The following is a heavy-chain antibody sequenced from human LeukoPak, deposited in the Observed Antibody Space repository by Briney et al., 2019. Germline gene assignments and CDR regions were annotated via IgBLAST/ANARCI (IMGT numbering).Heavy chain of an antibody. D-gene: IGHD3-16*01. CDR3: ARDLGATSGHNWFDP. CDR2: ITPIFGTA. J-gene: IGHJ5*02. CDR1: GGTFSSYA. V-gene: IGHV1-69*01. Sequence: SVKVSCKASGGTFSSYAISWVRQAPGQGLEWMGGITPIFGTANYAQKFQGRVTITADESTSTAYMELSSLRSEDTAVYYCARDLGATSGHNWFDPWGQGTLVTVSS.